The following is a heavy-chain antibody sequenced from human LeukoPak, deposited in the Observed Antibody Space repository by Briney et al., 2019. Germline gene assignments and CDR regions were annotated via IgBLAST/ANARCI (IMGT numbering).Heavy chain of an antibody. J-gene: IGHJ6*03. CDR1: GFTFSSYG. CDR2: IRYDGSNK. Sequence: GGSLRLSCAASGFTFSSYGMHWVRQAPGKGLEWVAFIRYDGSNKYYADSVKVRFTISRDNSKNTLYLQMNSLRAEDTAVYYCAKEGDYYYYYTDVWGKGTTVTVSS. V-gene: IGHV3-30*02. CDR3: AKEGDYYYYYTDV. D-gene: IGHD1-26*01.